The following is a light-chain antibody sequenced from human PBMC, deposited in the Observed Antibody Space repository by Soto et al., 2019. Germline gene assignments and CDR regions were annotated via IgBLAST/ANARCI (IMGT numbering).Light chain of an antibody. CDR3: NSYRSSVTPVV. Sequence: QSVLTQPASVSGSPGQSITISCTGTSSDIGGYNYVSWYQQHPGKAPKLVIYGVSNRPSGVSDRFSGSKSGNTASLTISGLQAEDEADYYCNSYRSSVTPVVFGGGTKVTVL. CDR2: GVS. J-gene: IGLJ2*01. V-gene: IGLV2-14*01. CDR1: SSDIGGYNY.